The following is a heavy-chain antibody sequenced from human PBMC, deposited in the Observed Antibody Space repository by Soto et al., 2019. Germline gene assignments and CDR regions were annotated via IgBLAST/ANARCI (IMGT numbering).Heavy chain of an antibody. CDR1: GYTFTSYV. J-gene: IGHJ6*03. D-gene: IGHD2-15*01. CDR2: ISAYNGNT. Sequence: QVQLVQSGAEVKKPGASVKVSCKASGYTFTSYVISWVRQAPGQGLEWMGWISAYNGNTNYAQKLQGRVTMTTDTSTSTAYMELRSLRSDDTAVYYCARVVVVVVAATHDYYYYMDVWGKGTTVTVSS. CDR3: ARVVVVVVAATHDYYYYMDV. V-gene: IGHV1-18*01.